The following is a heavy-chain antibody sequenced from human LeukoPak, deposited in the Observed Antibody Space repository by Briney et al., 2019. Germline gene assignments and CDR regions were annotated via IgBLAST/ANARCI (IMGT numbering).Heavy chain of an antibody. J-gene: IGHJ3*02. CDR3: ARRITIFGVVILDAFDI. D-gene: IGHD3-3*01. CDR2: INPNSGGT. Sequence: GASVKVSRKASGYTFTGYYMHWVRQAPGQGLEWMGWINPNSGGTNYAQKFQGRVTMTRDTSISTAYMELSRLRSDDTAVYYCARRITIFGVVILDAFDIWGQGTMVTVSS. CDR1: GYTFTGYY. V-gene: IGHV1-2*02.